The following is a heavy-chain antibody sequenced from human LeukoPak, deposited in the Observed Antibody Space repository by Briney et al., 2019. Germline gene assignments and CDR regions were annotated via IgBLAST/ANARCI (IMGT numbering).Heavy chain of an antibody. D-gene: IGHD3-22*01. CDR1: GYTFTGYY. CDR2: MNPNSGGT. V-gene: IGHV1-2*02. Sequence: ALVKVSCKASGYTFTGYYMHWVRQAPGQGLEWMGWMNPNSGGTKYEQKFQARVTMTGDTSISTAYMELSRLRSDDTAVYYCARGGVSYDSSGYYPDFWGQGTLVTVSS. J-gene: IGHJ4*02. CDR3: ARGGVSYDSSGYYPDF.